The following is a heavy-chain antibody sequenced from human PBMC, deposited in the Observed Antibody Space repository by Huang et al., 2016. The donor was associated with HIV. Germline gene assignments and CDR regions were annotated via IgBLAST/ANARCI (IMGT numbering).Heavy chain of an antibody. V-gene: IGHV3-30*02. CDR2: IHYDGSKR. J-gene: IGHJ4*02. CDR3: AKFGSSGYLPRYSFDY. Sequence: QVQLVESGGGVVQPGGSLRLSCAASGFTFSSYGMHWVRQAPGKGLEWVAFIHYDGSKRYYADSVKGRFTISRDNSKNTLYLQMNSLRAEDTAVYFCAKFGSSGYLPRYSFDYWGQGTLVTVSS. CDR1: GFTFSSYG. D-gene: IGHD3-22*01.